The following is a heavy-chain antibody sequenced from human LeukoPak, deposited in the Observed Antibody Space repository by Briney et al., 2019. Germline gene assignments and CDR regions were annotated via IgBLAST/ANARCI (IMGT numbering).Heavy chain of an antibody. Sequence: GGSLRLSCAASGFTFSSYWMHWVRQAPGKGLVWVSRINSDGSSTSYADSVKGRFTISRGNAKNTLYLQMNSLRAEDTAVYYCARRGGGYYDFWSGYSKAYFDYWGQGTLVTVSS. CDR2: INSDGSST. V-gene: IGHV3-74*01. D-gene: IGHD3-3*01. CDR1: GFTFSSYW. J-gene: IGHJ4*02. CDR3: ARRGGGYYDFWSGYSKAYFDY.